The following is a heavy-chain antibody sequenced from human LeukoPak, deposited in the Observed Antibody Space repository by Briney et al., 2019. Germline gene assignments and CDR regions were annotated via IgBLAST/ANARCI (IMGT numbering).Heavy chain of an antibody. J-gene: IGHJ4*02. Sequence: SETLSLTCAVSGGSISSGGYSWSWIRQPPGKGLEWIGYIYHSGSTYYNPSLKGRVTISVDRSKNQFSLKLSSVTAADTAVYYCARATAMVRGVIPLFDYWGQGTLVTVSS. V-gene: IGHV4-30-2*01. CDR3: ARATAMVRGVIPLFDY. D-gene: IGHD3-10*01. CDR1: GGSISSGGYS. CDR2: IYHSGST.